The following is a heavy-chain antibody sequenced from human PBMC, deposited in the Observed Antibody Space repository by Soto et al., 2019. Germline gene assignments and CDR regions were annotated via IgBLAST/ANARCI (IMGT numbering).Heavy chain of an antibody. J-gene: IGHJ6*02. CDR3: AAEVWSGPNRHYYYYDYGMDV. CDR1: GFTFTSSA. D-gene: IGHD3-3*01. Sequence: QMQLVQSGPEVKKPGTSVKVSCKASGFTFTSSAVQWVRQARGQRLEWIGWIVVGSGNTNYAQKFQERVTITRDMSTSTAYMELSSLRSEDTAVYYCAAEVWSGPNRHYYYYDYGMDVWGQGTTVTVSS. CDR2: IVVGSGNT. V-gene: IGHV1-58*01.